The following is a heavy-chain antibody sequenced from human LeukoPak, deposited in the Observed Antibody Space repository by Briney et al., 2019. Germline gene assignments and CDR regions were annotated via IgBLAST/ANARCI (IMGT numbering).Heavy chain of an antibody. Sequence: PGGSLRLSCEASGFTFSSYYMNWVRQAPGKGLEWVSAISESGETTFFADSVKGRFTVSRGNSRNTLFLQMNNLRADDTAVYYCATYRQQSNFDYWGQGTLVTVSS. D-gene: IGHD6-13*01. J-gene: IGHJ4*02. CDR1: GFTFSSYY. CDR3: ATYRQQSNFDY. V-gene: IGHV3-23*01. CDR2: ISESGETT.